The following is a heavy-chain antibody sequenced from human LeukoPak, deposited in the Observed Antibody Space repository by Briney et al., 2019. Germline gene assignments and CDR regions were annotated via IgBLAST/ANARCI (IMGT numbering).Heavy chain of an antibody. CDR2: ISSSSSYI. V-gene: IGHV3-21*04. CDR1: GFTFSSYS. J-gene: IGHJ4*02. CDR3: ARRTRGTSGGYFDY. Sequence: GGSLRLSCAASGFTFSSYSMNWVRQAPGKGLEWVSSISSSSSYIYYADSVKGRFTISRDNAKNSLYLQMSSLRAEDTAVYYCARRTRGTSGGYFDYWGQGTLVAVYS. D-gene: IGHD4-17*01.